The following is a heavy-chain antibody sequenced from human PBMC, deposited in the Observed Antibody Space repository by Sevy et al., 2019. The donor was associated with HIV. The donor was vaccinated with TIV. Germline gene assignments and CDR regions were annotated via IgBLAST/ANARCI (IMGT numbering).Heavy chain of an antibody. Sequence: GGSLRLSCAASGFTFGSYWMTWVRQAPGKGMEWVANIKEDGSGRFYVDSVRGRFTVSRDNAKKTLYLQMNNLRGEDTALYYCARLYSSSSGRGLDNWGQGALVTVSS. J-gene: IGHJ4*02. CDR2: IKEDGSGR. D-gene: IGHD6-6*01. CDR3: ARLYSSSSGRGLDN. CDR1: GFTFGSYW. V-gene: IGHV3-7*01.